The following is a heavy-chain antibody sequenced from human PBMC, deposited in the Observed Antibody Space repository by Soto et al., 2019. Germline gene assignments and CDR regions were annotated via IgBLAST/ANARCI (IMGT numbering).Heavy chain of an antibody. CDR3: ARGGPYYDFWSGHSYYYYGMDV. CDR2: IYYSGST. CDR1: GGSISSYY. V-gene: IGHV4-59*01. D-gene: IGHD3-3*01. J-gene: IGHJ6*02. Sequence: SETLSLTCTVSGGSISSYYWSWIRQPPWKGLEWIGYIYYSGSTNYNPSLKSRVTISVDTSKNQFSLKLSSVTAADTAVYYCARGGPYYDFWSGHSYYYYGMDVWGQGTTVS.